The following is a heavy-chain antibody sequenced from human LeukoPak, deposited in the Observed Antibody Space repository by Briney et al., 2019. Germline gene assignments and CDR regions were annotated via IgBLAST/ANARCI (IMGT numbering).Heavy chain of an antibody. CDR2: ISYDDRSN. J-gene: IGHJ4*02. CDR1: GFTFRDFG. V-gene: IGHV3-30*18. CDR3: AKDTGYSSL. D-gene: IGHD6-19*01. Sequence: PGGSLRLSCAASGFTFRDFGMHWLRQAPGRGLEWVAIISYDDRSNYADFVKGRFTISRDNPKNTVYLQMSSVRPEDTAMYHCAKDTGYSSLWGQGTLVIVSA.